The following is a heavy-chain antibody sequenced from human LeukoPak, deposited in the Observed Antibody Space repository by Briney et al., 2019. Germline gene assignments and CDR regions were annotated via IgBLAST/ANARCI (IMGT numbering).Heavy chain of an antibody. D-gene: IGHD4-11*01. J-gene: IGHJ4*02. CDR1: GGTFSSYA. V-gene: IGHV1-69*13. CDR3: AKPRNDYSNSPHFDY. CDR2: IIPIFGTA. Sequence: SVKVSCKASGGTFSSYAISWVRQAPGQGLEWMGGIIPIFGTANYAQKFQGRVTITADESTSTAYMELSSLRSEVTAVYYCAKPRNDYSNSPHFDYWGQGTLVTVSS.